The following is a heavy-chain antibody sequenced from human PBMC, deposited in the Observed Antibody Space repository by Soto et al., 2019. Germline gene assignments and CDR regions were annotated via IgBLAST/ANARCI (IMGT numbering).Heavy chain of an antibody. V-gene: IGHV4-59*01. CDR2: IYYSGST. CDR3: ARGYGSTYYYDSSGYYFDY. J-gene: IGHJ4*02. D-gene: IGHD3-22*01. CDR1: GGSISSYY. Sequence: SETLSLTCTVAGGSISSYYGSWIRQPPGKGLEWIGYIYYSGSTNYNPSLKSRVTISVDTSKNQFSLNLSSVTAADTAVYYCARGYGSTYYYDSSGYYFDYWGQGTLVTVSS.